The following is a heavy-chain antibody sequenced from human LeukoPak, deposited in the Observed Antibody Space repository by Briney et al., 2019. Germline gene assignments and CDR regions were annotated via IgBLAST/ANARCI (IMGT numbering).Heavy chain of an antibody. CDR3: ARAKTPGIAVAADY. D-gene: IGHD6-19*01. V-gene: IGHV1-18*01. Sequence: ASVKVSCKASGYTLTSYGINWMRQAPGQGLEWMGWISTQSGNTNYAQKVQGRLTLTTDRSTNTAYMELRSLRSDDTAVYYCARAKTPGIAVAADYWGQGTLVTVSS. CDR1: GYTLTSYG. CDR2: ISTQSGNT. J-gene: IGHJ4*02.